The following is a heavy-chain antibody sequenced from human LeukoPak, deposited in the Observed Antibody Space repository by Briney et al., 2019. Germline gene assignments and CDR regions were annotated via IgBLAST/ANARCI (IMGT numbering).Heavy chain of an antibody. D-gene: IGHD3-3*01. Sequence: ASVKVSCKASGYTFTGYYMHWVRQAPGQGLEWMGWINTNTGNPTYAQGFTGRFVFSLDTSVSTAYLQISSLKAEDTAVYYCAKGPITIFGVVIQSGGYWGQGTLVTVSS. CDR2: INTNTGNP. V-gene: IGHV7-4-1*02. CDR1: GYTFTGYY. J-gene: IGHJ4*02. CDR3: AKGPITIFGVVIQSGGY.